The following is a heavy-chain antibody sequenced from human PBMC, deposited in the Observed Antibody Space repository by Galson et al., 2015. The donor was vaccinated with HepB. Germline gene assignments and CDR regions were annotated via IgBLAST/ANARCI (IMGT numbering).Heavy chain of an antibody. J-gene: IGHJ3*02. Sequence: SVKVSCKASGGPFSSYIFSWVRQAPGQGLEWMGGIIPIFGTANYAQKFQDRITITADESTTTAYMELSSLRSEDTAVYYCARGGRYADYLLSGVFDIWGQGTMVTVSS. D-gene: IGHD2/OR15-2a*01. V-gene: IGHV1-69*13. CDR2: IIPIFGTA. CDR1: GGPFSSYI. CDR3: ARGGRYADYLLSGVFDI.